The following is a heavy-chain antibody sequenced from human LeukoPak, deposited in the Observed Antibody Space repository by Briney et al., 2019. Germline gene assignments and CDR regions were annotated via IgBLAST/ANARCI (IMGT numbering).Heavy chain of an antibody. V-gene: IGHV4-39*07. Sequence: PSETLSLTCTVSGGSISSSSYYWGWIRQPPGKGLEWIGSIYYSGSTYYNPSLKSRVTISVDTSKNQFSLKLSSVTAADTAGYYCARVRFRLYDILTGLNTKGGRNWFDPWGQGTLVTVSS. CDR3: ARVRFRLYDILTGLNTKGGRNWFDP. CDR2: IYYSGST. CDR1: GGSISSSSYY. D-gene: IGHD3-9*01. J-gene: IGHJ5*02.